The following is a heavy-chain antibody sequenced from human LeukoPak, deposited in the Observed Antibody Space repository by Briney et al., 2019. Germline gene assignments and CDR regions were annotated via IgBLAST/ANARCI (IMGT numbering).Heavy chain of an antibody. V-gene: IGHV3-21*01. CDR2: ISSSSSYI. J-gene: IGHJ4*02. CDR1: GFTFSSYS. CDR3: ARDSGLPNYYFDY. D-gene: IGHD1-1*01. Sequence: GGSLRLSCAASGFTFSSYSMNWVRQAPGKGLEWVSSISSSSSYIYYADSVKGRFTTSRDNAKNSLYLQMNSLRAEDTAVYYCARDSGLPNYYFDYWGQGTLVTVSS.